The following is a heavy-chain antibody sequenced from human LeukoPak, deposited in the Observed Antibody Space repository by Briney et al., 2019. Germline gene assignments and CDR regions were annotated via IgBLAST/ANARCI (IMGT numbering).Heavy chain of an antibody. CDR1: GYTLTELS. V-gene: IGHV1-24*01. CDR3: ASGQDGYPHPIFDY. Sequence: ASVKVSCKVSGYTLTELSMHWVRQAPGKGLEWMGSFDPEDGETIYAQKFQGRVTMTEDTSTDTAYMELSSLRSEDTAVYYCASGQDGYPHPIFDYWGQGTLVTVSS. CDR2: FDPEDGET. J-gene: IGHJ4*02. D-gene: IGHD5-24*01.